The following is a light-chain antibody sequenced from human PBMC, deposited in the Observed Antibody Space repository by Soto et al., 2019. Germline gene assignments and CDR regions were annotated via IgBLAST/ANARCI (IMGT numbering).Light chain of an antibody. V-gene: IGKV1-39*01. Sequence: DIQMTQSPSSLSASVGDSVTIDCRASQSINSFLNWYQQRPGKAPKLLIYAASSVQSGVPSRFSGSGSGTDFTLTISSLQPEDFATYHCQQSYSTPWTFGQGTKVEI. CDR2: AAS. CDR1: QSINSF. CDR3: QQSYSTPWT. J-gene: IGKJ1*01.